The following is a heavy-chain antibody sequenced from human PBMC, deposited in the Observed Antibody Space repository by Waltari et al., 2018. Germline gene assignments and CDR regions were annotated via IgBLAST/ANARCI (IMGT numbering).Heavy chain of an antibody. CDR3: ARSGEMKGTVDY. CDR2: IIPFLGIS. Sequence: KASGGTFSTYTVTWVRQAPGQGLEWMGSIIPFLGISKYAQSLQARLTITVDQSTNTGYMELNNLRPEDTGVYYCARSGEMKGTVDYWGQGTLVTVSS. J-gene: IGHJ4*02. CDR1: GGTFSTYT. D-gene: IGHD1-1*01. V-gene: IGHV1-69*02.